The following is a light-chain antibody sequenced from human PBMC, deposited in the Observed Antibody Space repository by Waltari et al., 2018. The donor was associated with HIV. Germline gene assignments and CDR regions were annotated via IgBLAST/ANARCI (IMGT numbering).Light chain of an antibody. CDR3: QQYKNWWT. J-gene: IGKJ1*01. CDR1: QSVSSN. V-gene: IGKV3-15*01. CDR2: GAS. Sequence: ETVMTQSPATLSVSPGEAATLSCRASQSVSSNVAWYQQKPGQAPRLLIYGASTRATGVPARFSGSGSGTEFTLTISSLQSEDFAVYYCQQYKNWWTFGQGTKVEIK.